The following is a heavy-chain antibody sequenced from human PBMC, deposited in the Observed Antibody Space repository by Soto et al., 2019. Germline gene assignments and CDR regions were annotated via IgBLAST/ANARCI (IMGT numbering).Heavy chain of an antibody. CDR3: ARSVRGVRGYYYYYGMDV. Sequence: QVQLVQSGAEVKKPGSSVKVSCKASGGTFSSYAISWVRQAPGQGLEWMGGIIPIFGTANYAQKFQGRVTITADESTSTAYMELSSLRSEDTAVYYCARSVRGVRGYYYYYGMDVWGQGTTVTVSS. CDR2: IIPIFGTA. V-gene: IGHV1-69*12. D-gene: IGHD3-10*01. CDR1: GGTFSSYA. J-gene: IGHJ6*02.